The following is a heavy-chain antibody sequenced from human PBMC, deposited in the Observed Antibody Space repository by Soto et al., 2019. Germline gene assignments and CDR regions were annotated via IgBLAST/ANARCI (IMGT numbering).Heavy chain of an antibody. V-gene: IGHV3-23*01. CDR3: AIDLWWHTH. D-gene: IGHD2-15*01. Sequence: EVQLLESGGGLVQPGGSLRLSCTASGFTFSDHAMTWVRQAPGKGLEWLSGISGGGTGAYYADSVKGRFTVSRDTSNNTVFLQMDSLRVEATAVYYCAIDLWWHTHWGQGTLVTVSS. CDR1: GFTFSDHA. J-gene: IGHJ4*02. CDR2: ISGGGTGA.